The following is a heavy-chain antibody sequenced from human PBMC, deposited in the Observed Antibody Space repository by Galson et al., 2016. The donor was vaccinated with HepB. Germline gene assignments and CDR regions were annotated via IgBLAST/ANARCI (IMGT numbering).Heavy chain of an antibody. J-gene: IGHJ6*02. CDR1: GFIFSSYS. CDR2: INSDSSTI. V-gene: IGHV3-48*02. CDR3: ARDPYYYGMDV. Sequence: SLRLSCATSGFIFSSYSMNWVRQAPGKGLEWVSYINSDSSTIYYADSVKGRFTIFRDNAKNSPYLQMNSLRDEDTAVYYCARDPYYYGMDVWGQGTTVTVSS.